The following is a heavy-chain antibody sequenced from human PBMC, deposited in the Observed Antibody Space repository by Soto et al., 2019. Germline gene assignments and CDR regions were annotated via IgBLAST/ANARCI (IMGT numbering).Heavy chain of an antibody. CDR2: IYYIGRT. CDR3: AGDPVGLTHFDY. D-gene: IGHD1-26*01. Sequence: SSETLSLPCTVSGDSLSTYYWNWIRQPLGKGLEWIGYIYYIGRTNYNPSLRSRVTMSIDTSKNQISLNLNSVTAADTAVYYCAGDPVGLTHFDYWGQGILVTVSS. V-gene: IGHV4-59*01. J-gene: IGHJ4*02. CDR1: GDSLSTYY.